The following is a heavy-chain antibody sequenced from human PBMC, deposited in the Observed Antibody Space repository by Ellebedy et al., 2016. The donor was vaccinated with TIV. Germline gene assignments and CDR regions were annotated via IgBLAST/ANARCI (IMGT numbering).Heavy chain of an antibody. Sequence: GESLKISCAASGFTFSTYAMSWVRQAPGKGLEWVSGISAGTVTTSYADSVKGRFSISRDNSKNTLNLQMNSLRAEDTAVYYCANSPPLAFGVNSLDVWGQGTTVTVSS. CDR1: GFTFSTYA. D-gene: IGHD4-23*01. CDR2: ISAGTVTT. V-gene: IGHV3-23*01. CDR3: ANSPPLAFGVNSLDV. J-gene: IGHJ6*02.